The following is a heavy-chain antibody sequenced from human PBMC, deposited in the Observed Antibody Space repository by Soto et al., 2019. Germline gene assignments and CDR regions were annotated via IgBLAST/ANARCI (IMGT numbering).Heavy chain of an antibody. CDR1: GFTFSSYW. D-gene: IGHD6-19*01. CDR2: IYNDGSST. V-gene: IGHV3-74*01. CDR3: AIRRGSSGWKTNFDF. J-gene: IGHJ4*02. Sequence: EVQLVESGGGLVQPGGSLRLSCAASGFTFSSYWMHWVRQAPGKGLVWVSRIYNDGSSTSYADSVKGRFTISRDNAKNTLYLQMNSLRAEATAVYYCAIRRGSSGWKTNFDFWGQGTLVTVSS.